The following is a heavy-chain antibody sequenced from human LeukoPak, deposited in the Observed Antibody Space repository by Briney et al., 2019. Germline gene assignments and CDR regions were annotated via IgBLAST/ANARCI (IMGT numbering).Heavy chain of an antibody. J-gene: IGHJ6*04. D-gene: IGHD3-10*01. CDR1: GFTFTTSD. CDR2: IVVDSGNT. CDR3: AAESRFDYGSGSYYGMDV. Sequence: SVKVSCKASGFTFTTSDVQWVRQDRGQRLEWIGWIVVDSGNTNYAQKFQERVTITRDMSTSTAYMELSSLRSEDTAVYYCAAESRFDYGSGSYYGMDVWGKGTTVTVSS. V-gene: IGHV1-58*01.